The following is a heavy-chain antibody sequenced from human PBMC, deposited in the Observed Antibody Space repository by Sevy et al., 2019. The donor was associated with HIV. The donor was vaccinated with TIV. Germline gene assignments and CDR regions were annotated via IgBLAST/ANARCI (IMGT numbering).Heavy chain of an antibody. CDR3: ARDLPPSATTVAHFDC. Sequence: GGSLRLSCVASGFTFSDYAMSWVRQAPGKGLEWVSYISNSGTTISYSDSVKGRFTISRDNARNSLYLQMNSLRAEDTAVYYCARDLPPSATTVAHFDCWGQGTLVTVSS. CDR2: ISNSGTTI. J-gene: IGHJ4*02. CDR1: GFTFSDYA. D-gene: IGHD4-17*01. V-gene: IGHV3-11*04.